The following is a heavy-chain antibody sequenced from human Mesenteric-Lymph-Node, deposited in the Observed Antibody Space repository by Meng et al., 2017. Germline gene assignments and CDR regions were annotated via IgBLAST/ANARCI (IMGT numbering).Heavy chain of an antibody. V-gene: IGHV1-69*10. J-gene: IGHJ4*02. CDR1: GGKFTSFV. Sequence: QVQLVQSGAEVKKPGSSVKVSCKASGGKFTSFVFNWVRQAPGQGLEWMGGIIPILGPTNYAEKFRGRLTISADTSARTAYMELTSLNSDDTAVYYCARLDLGLAHWGQGTLVTVSS. CDR3: ARLDLGLAH. CDR2: IIPILGPT. D-gene: IGHD3-16*01.